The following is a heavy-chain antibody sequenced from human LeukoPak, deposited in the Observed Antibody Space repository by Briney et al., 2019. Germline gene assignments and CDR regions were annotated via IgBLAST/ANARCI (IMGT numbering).Heavy chain of an antibody. Sequence: GASVKVSCKASGGTFSSYAISWVRQAPGQGLEWMGGNIPIFGTANYAQKFQGRVTITADESTSTAYMELSSLRSEDTAVYYCARAGGHCGGDCHYFDYWGQGTLVTVSS. D-gene: IGHD2-21*01. CDR1: GGTFSSYA. V-gene: IGHV1-69*13. CDR3: ARAGGHCGGDCHYFDY. J-gene: IGHJ4*02. CDR2: NIPIFGTA.